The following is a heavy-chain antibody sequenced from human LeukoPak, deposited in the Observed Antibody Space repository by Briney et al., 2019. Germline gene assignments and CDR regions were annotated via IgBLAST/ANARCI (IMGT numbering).Heavy chain of an antibody. J-gene: IGHJ4*02. CDR1: GDTLTELS. CDR3: AKGSGSSQGRAFDY. D-gene: IGHD6-13*01. Sequence: ASVKVSCKVSGDTLTELSMHWVRQAPGKGLEWMGGFDPEDGETIYAQKFQGRVTMTEDTSTDTAYVELSSLRSEDTAVYYCAKGSGSSQGRAFDYWGQGTLVTVSS. CDR2: FDPEDGET. V-gene: IGHV1-24*01.